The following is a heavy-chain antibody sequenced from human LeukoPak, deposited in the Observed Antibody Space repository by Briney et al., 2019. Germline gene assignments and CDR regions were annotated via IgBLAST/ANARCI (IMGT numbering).Heavy chain of an antibody. V-gene: IGHV3-71*01. CDR2: IRNKAYGGTT. J-gene: IGHJ4*02. D-gene: IGHD3-9*01. Sequence: GGSLRLSCAASGFTVSSNYMSWVRQAPGKGLEWVGFIRNKAYGGTTEYAASVKGRFTISRDDSKSIAYLQMNSLKTEDTAVYYCTRVAGRYYDILTGYDPFDYWGQGTLVTVSS. CDR3: TRVAGRYYDILTGYDPFDY. CDR1: GFTVSSNY.